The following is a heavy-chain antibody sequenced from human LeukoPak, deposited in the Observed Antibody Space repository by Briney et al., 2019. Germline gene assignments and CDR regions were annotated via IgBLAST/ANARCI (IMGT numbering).Heavy chain of an antibody. D-gene: IGHD6-13*01. J-gene: IGHJ6*03. CDR2: MNPNSGNT. V-gene: IGHV1-8*01. CDR1: GYTFTSYD. Sequence: ASVKVSCKASGYTFTSYDINWVRQATGQGLEWMGWMNPNSGNTGYAQKFQGRVTVTRNTSISTAYMELSSLRSEDTAVYYCARGIAAADNYYYYYMDVWGKGTTVTVSS. CDR3: ARGIAAADNYYYYYMDV.